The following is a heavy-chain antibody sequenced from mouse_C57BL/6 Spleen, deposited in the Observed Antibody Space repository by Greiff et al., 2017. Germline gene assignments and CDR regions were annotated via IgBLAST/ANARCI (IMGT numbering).Heavy chain of an antibody. Sequence: EVKLVESGGGLVKPGGSLILSCAASGFTFSDYGMNWVRQAQVKGLEWVAYICSGSSTLYYAATAQGRLTTFSDNAKNTLFLQMTSLRSEDTTMYYCAREGSPFDYWGQGTTLTVSS. CDR2: ICSGSSTL. D-gene: IGHD1-1*01. V-gene: IGHV5-17*01. CDR1: GFTFSDYG. J-gene: IGHJ2*01. CDR3: AREGSPFDY.